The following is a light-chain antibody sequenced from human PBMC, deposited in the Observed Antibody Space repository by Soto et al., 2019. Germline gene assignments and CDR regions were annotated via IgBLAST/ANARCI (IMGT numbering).Light chain of an antibody. V-gene: IGKV3-11*01. CDR2: DAS. CDR1: QSISSD. J-gene: IGKJ5*01. CDR3: QQRSNWPIT. Sequence: EIVLTQSPATLSLSPGERATLSCRASQSISSDLAWYQQKPGQAPRLRIYDASNRAPGIPARFSGSESGTDFTLSISSLEPEDFAVYYCQQRSNWPITFGQGTRLEIK.